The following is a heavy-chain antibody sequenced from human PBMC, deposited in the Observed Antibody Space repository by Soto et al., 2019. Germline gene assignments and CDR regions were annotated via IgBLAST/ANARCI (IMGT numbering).Heavy chain of an antibody. J-gene: IGHJ4*02. V-gene: IGHV1-46*01. CDR2: INPSGGST. CDR1: GYTFTSYY. CDR3: ARDSTPEDTYSSSHTFDF. D-gene: IGHD6-6*01. Sequence: EASVKVSCKASGYTFTSYYMHWVRQAPGQGLEWMGIINPSGGSTSYAQKFQGRVTMTRDTSTSTVYMELSSLRSEDTAVYYCARDSTPEDTYSSSHTFDFWGQGTLVTVSS.